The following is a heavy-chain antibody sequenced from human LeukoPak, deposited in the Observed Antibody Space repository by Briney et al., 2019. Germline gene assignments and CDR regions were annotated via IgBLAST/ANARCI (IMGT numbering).Heavy chain of an antibody. Sequence: SETLSLTCTVSGGSISSGSYYWGWIRQPPGKGLEWIGSIYYSGSTYYNPSLKSRVTISVDTSKNQFSLKLSSVTAADTAVYYCARDTIPDYYDSSGFYNWFDPWGQGTLVTVSS. D-gene: IGHD3-22*01. V-gene: IGHV4-39*07. CDR1: GGSISSGSYY. J-gene: IGHJ5*02. CDR2: IYYSGST. CDR3: ARDTIPDYYDSSGFYNWFDP.